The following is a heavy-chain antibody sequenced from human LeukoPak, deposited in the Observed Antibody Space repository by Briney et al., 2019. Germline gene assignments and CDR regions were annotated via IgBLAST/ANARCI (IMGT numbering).Heavy chain of an antibody. D-gene: IGHD6-19*01. V-gene: IGHV3-49*03. CDR1: GFTFGDYA. Sequence: PGGSLRLSCTASGFTFGDYAMSWFRQAPGKGLERVGFIRSKAYGGTTEYAASVKGRFTISRDDSKSIAYLQMNSLKTEDTAVYYCTRPFSGIAVAGTGFDYWGQGTLVTASS. J-gene: IGHJ4*02. CDR3: TRPFSGIAVAGTGFDY. CDR2: IRSKAYGGTT.